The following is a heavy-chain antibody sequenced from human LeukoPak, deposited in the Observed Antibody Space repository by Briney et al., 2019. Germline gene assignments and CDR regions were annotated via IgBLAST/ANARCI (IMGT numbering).Heavy chain of an antibody. CDR1: GFTLRSYA. CDR2: ISASTDRT. V-gene: IGHV3-23*01. D-gene: IGHD5-18*01. Sequence: SRGSLRLSCALSGFTLRSYAMTWVRQAPGKGLEWVSSISASTDRTFYADSVKRRLTISRDNSKNTVSLKMNSLRAEDTAVYYGANGQYSYAIDYWGQGTLVTVSS. J-gene: IGHJ4*02. CDR3: ANGQYSYAIDY.